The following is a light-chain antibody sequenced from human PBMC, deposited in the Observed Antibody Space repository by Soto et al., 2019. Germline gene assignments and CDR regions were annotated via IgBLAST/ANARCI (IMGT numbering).Light chain of an antibody. Sequence: VLNHSPGTLSLSPGERATRSCRASQSVSTSYLAWYQQRPGQAPRLLIYGASTRATGIPDRCRGRESGTDFTLTISRREPEDFAVYYCQQYGTTFGQGTKVDIK. V-gene: IGKV3-20*01. CDR2: GAS. CDR3: QQYGTT. CDR1: QSVSTSY. J-gene: IGKJ1*01.